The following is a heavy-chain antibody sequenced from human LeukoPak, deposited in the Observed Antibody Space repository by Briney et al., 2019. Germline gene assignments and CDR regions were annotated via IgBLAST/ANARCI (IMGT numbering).Heavy chain of an antibody. CDR1: GGSFSGYY. J-gene: IGHJ3*02. CDR2: INHSGST. D-gene: IGHD3-16*02. V-gene: IGHV4-34*01. Sequence: PSETLSLTCAVYGGSFSGYYWSWIRQPPGKGLEWTGEINHSGSTNYNPSLKSRVTISVDTSKNQFSLKLSSVTAADTAVYYCARGRGDYVWGSYRSSGAFDIWGQGTMVTVSS. CDR3: ARGRGDYVWGSYRSSGAFDI.